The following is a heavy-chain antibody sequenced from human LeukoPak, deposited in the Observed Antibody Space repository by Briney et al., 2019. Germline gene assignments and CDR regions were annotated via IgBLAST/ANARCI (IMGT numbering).Heavy chain of an antibody. D-gene: IGHD2-8*01. V-gene: IGHV4-61*01. CDR1: GGFVSSGSYY. Sequence: KPSETLSLTCTVSGGFVSSGSYYWSWIRQPPGKGLEWIGYIYYSGSTNYNPSLKSRVTISVDTSKNQFSLKLSSVTVADTAVYYCAREGDCTNGVCYAPIGYWGQGTLVTVSS. CDR3: AREGDCTNGVCYAPIGY. CDR2: IYYSGST. J-gene: IGHJ4*02.